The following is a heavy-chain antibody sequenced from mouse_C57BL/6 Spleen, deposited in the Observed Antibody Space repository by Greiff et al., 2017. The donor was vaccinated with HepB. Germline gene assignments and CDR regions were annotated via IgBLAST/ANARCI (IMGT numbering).Heavy chain of an antibody. V-gene: IGHV5-17*01. D-gene: IGHD2-5*01. J-gene: IGHJ1*03. CDR2: ISSGSSTI. Sequence: EVKLVESGGGLVKPGGSLKLSCAASGFTLSDYGMHWVRQAPEKGLEWVAYISSGSSTIYYADTVKGRFTISRDNAKNTLFLQMTSLRSEDTAMYYCARAYYSNYAYFDVWGTGTTVTVSS. CDR1: GFTLSDYG. CDR3: ARAYYSNYAYFDV.